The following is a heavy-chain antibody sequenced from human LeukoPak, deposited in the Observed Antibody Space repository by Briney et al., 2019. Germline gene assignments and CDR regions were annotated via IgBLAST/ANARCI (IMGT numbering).Heavy chain of an antibody. CDR2: INHGGST. V-gene: IGHV4-34*01. J-gene: IGHJ4*02. D-gene: IGHD6-19*01. Sequence: KPSETLSLTCAVYGGSFSGYYWSWIRQPPGKGLEWIGEINHGGSTNYNPSLKSRVTISVDTSKNQFPLKLSSVTAADTAVYYCARRYSSGWYGYWGQGTLVTISS. CDR3: ARRYSSGWYGY. CDR1: GGSFSGYY.